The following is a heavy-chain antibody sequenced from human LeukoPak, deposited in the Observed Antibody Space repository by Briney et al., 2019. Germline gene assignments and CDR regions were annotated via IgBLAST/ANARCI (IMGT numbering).Heavy chain of an antibody. Sequence: GGSLRLSCAASGFTFSDCYMSWIRQAPGKGLEWLSYISSSGGTIYYTDSVKGRFTISRDNAKNSLYLQMNSLRAEDTAVYYCARDRDYYYYYGMDVWGQGTTVTVSS. CDR1: GFTFSDCY. CDR3: ARDRDYYYYYGMDV. J-gene: IGHJ6*02. CDR2: ISSSGGTI. V-gene: IGHV3-11*04.